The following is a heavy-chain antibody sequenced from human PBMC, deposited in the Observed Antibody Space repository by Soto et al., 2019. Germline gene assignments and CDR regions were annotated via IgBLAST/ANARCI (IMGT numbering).Heavy chain of an antibody. Sequence: GGSLRLSCAASGFTFSSYAMHWVRQAPGKGLGWVAVISYDGSNKYYADSVKGRFTISRDNSKNTLYLQMNSLRAEDTAVYYCARSYYDSSGYLGYWGQGTLVTVSS. J-gene: IGHJ4*02. D-gene: IGHD3-22*01. V-gene: IGHV3-30-3*01. CDR3: ARSYYDSSGYLGY. CDR1: GFTFSSYA. CDR2: ISYDGSNK.